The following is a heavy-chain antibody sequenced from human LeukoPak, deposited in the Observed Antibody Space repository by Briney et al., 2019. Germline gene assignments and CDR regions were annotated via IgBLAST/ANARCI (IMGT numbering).Heavy chain of an antibody. Sequence: GGSLRLSCAASGFTFSSYWMHWVRQAPGKGLEWVAVISYDGSNKYYADSVKGRFTISRDNSKNTLYLQMNSLRAEDTAVYYCAKDLVVTPNYDFWSGYPGDGMDVWGQGTTVTVSS. J-gene: IGHJ6*02. V-gene: IGHV3-30*18. CDR2: ISYDGSNK. CDR1: GFTFSSYW. D-gene: IGHD3-3*01. CDR3: AKDLVVTPNYDFWSGYPGDGMDV.